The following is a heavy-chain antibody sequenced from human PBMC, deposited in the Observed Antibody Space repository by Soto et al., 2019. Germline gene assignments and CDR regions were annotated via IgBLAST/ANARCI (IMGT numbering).Heavy chain of an antibody. Sequence: GGSLRLSCAASGFTVSSNYMSWVRQAPGKGLEWVSVIYSGGSTYYADSVKGRFTISRDNSKNTLYPQMNSLRAEDTAVYYCAREDCSGGSCYWPYWGQGTLVTVSS. V-gene: IGHV3-66*01. J-gene: IGHJ4*02. CDR1: GFTVSSNY. CDR3: AREDCSGGSCYWPY. CDR2: IYSGGST. D-gene: IGHD2-15*01.